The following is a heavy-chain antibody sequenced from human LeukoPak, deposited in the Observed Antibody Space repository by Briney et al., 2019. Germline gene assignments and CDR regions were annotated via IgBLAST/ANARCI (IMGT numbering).Heavy chain of an antibody. J-gene: IGHJ6*02. V-gene: IGHV4-34*01. CDR1: GGSFSGYY. Sequence: SETLSLTCAVYGGSFSGYYWSWIRQPPGKGLEWIGEINHSGSTNYNPSLKSRVTISVDTSKNQFSLKLSFVTAADTAVYYCASIPKKYYYYYYGMDVWGQGTTVTVSS. CDR3: ASIPKKYYYYYYGMDV. CDR2: INHSGST.